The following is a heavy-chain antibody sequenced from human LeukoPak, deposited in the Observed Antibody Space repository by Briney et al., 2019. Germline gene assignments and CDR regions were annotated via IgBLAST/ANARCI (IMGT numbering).Heavy chain of an antibody. CDR1: GGSFSGYY. D-gene: IGHD5-24*01. CDR2: INHSGST. V-gene: IGHV4-34*01. CDR3: ARGRDGYNGIPGAFDI. Sequence: SETLSLTCAVYGGSFSGYYWSWLRQPPGKGLEWLGEINHSGSTNYNPSLKSRVTISVDTSKNQFSLKLSSVTAADTAVYYCARGRDGYNGIPGAFDIWGQGTMVTVSS. J-gene: IGHJ3*02.